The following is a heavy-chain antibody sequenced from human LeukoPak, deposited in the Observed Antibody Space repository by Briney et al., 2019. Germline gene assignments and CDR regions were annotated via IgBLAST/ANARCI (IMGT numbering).Heavy chain of an antibody. J-gene: IGHJ6*02. CDR2: IIPIFGTA. Sequence: ASVNVSFKASGGTFSSYAISWVRQAPGQGLEWMGGIIPIFGTANYAQKFQGRVTITADESTSTAYMELSSLRSEDTAVYYCASYYGSGSYYNPDYYGMDVWGQGTLVTVSS. V-gene: IGHV1-69*01. CDR1: GGTFSSYA. CDR3: ASYYGSGSYYNPDYYGMDV. D-gene: IGHD3-10*01.